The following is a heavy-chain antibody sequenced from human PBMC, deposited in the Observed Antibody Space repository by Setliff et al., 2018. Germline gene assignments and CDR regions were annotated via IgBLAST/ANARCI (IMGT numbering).Heavy chain of an antibody. D-gene: IGHD6-25*01. J-gene: IGHJ6*03. CDR1: GDSISSRTYY. CDR3: AGMSGFLHMDV. V-gene: IGHV4-61*09. Sequence: PSETLSLTCTVSGDSISSRTYYWSWIRQPAGKGLEWIGHIYTSWSTISNPSLKSRVTISLDTSKNQFSLKLSSVTAADTAVYYCAGMSGFLHMDVWGKGTTVTVSS. CDR2: IYTSWST.